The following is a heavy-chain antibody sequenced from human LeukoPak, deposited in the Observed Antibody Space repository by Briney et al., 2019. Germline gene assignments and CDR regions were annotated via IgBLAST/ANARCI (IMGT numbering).Heavy chain of an antibody. CDR3: ARRELRKYYYYGMDV. V-gene: IGHV1-18*01. Sequence: GASVKVSCKASGYTFTSYGISWGGQAPGQGLEWMGWISAYNGNTNYAQKLQGRVTMTTDTSTSTAYMELRSLRSDDTAVYYCARRELRKYYYYGMDVWGQGTTVTVSS. D-gene: IGHD1-26*01. CDR1: GYTFTSYG. CDR2: ISAYNGNT. J-gene: IGHJ6*02.